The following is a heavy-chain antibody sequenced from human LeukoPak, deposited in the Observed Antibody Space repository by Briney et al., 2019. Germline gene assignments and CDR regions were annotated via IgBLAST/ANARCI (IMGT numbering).Heavy chain of an antibody. CDR1: GGSISSGDYY. V-gene: IGHV4-30-4*08. J-gene: IGHJ3*02. CDR3: AITPNYYDREDI. CDR2: IYYSGST. Sequence: SQTLSLTCTVSGGSISSGDYYWSWIRQPPGRGLEWIGCIYYSGSTYYNPSLKSRVTISVDTSKNQFSLKLSSVTAADTAVYYCAITPNYYDREDIRGQGTMVTVSS. D-gene: IGHD3-22*01.